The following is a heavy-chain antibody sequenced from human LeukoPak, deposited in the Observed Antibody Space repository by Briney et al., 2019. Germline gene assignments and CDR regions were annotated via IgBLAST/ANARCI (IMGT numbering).Heavy chain of an antibody. Sequence: ASVKVSCTASGFTFTSSAMQWVRQARGQRLEWIGWIVVGSGNTNYAQKFQERVTITRDMSTSTAYMELSSLRSEDTAVYYCAADHTRQDCSGGSCYFPFDYWSQGTLVTVSS. CDR3: AADHTRQDCSGGSCYFPFDY. V-gene: IGHV1-58*02. CDR2: IVVGSGNT. D-gene: IGHD2-15*01. CDR1: GFTFTSSA. J-gene: IGHJ4*02.